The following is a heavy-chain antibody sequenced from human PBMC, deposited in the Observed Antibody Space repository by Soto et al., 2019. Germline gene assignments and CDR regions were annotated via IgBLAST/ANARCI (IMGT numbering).Heavy chain of an antibody. CDR3: ANADRRGWLQVGLRDYYGMDV. CDR2: ISWNSGSI. Sequence: EVQLVESGGGLVQPGRSLRLSCAASGFTFDDYAMHWVRQAPGKGLEWVSGISWNSGSIGYADSVKGRFTISRDNAKNALYLQMNSLRAEDTALYYCANADRRGWLQVGLRDYYGMDVWGQGTTVTVSS. V-gene: IGHV3-9*01. CDR1: GFTFDDYA. D-gene: IGHD5-12*01. J-gene: IGHJ6*02.